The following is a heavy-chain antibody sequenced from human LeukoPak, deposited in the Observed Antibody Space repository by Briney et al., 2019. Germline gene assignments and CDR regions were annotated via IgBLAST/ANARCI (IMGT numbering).Heavy chain of an antibody. CDR3: AKVSGIGVAGYPLDS. J-gene: IGHJ4*02. D-gene: IGHD6-19*01. CDR2: ISGSGGST. V-gene: IGHV3-23*01. CDR1: GFTFSSYA. Sequence: GGSLRLSCAASGFTFSSYAMSWVRQAPGKGLEWVSGISGSGGSTSCAVSGKGRFTISRDNSKNTLYLQMNTLRAEDTAVYYCAKVSGIGVAGYPLDSWGQGTLVTVSS.